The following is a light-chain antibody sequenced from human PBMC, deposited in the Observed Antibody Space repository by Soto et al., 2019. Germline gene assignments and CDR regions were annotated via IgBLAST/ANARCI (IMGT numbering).Light chain of an antibody. CDR2: DDS. J-gene: IGLJ1*01. CDR1: SSNIGAGYD. V-gene: IGLV1-40*01. Sequence: QSVLTQPPSVSGAPGQRVTISCTGSSSNIGAGYDVHWYQQLPGTAPKLLIYDDSNRPSGVPDRFSSSKSGTSASLAITGLQAEDEADYSCQSYDSSLSGYVFGTGTKLTVL. CDR3: QSYDSSLSGYV.